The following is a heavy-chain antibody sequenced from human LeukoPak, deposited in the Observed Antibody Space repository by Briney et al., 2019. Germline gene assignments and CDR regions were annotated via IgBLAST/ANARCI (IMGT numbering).Heavy chain of an antibody. CDR2: IYSGGST. D-gene: IGHD2-15*01. CDR3: ARDPKDIVVVVAARQYGMDV. V-gene: IGHV3-66*01. CDR1: GFTVSSNY. J-gene: IGHJ6*02. Sequence: PGGSLRLSCAASGFTVSSNYVSWVRQAPGKGLEWVSVIYSGGSTYYADSVKGRFTISRDNSKNTLYLQMNSLRAEDTAVYYCARDPKDIVVVVAARQYGMDVWGQGTTVTVSS.